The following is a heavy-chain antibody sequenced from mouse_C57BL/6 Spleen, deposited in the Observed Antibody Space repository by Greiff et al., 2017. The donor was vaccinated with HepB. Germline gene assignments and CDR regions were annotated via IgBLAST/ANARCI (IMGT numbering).Heavy chain of an antibody. CDR2: ISYDGSN. CDR1: GYSITSGYY. CDR3: ASYSNYVAWFAY. V-gene: IGHV3-6*01. Sequence: EVKLQESGPGLVKPSQSLSLTCSVTGYSITSGYYWNWIRQFPGNKLEWMGYISYDGSNNYNPSLKNRISITRDTSKNQFFLKLNSVTTEDTATYYCASYSNYVAWFAYWGQGTLVTVSA. J-gene: IGHJ3*01. D-gene: IGHD2-5*01.